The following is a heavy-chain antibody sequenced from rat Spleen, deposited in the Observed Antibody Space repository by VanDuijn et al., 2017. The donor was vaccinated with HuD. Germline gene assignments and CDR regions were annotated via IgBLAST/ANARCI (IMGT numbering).Heavy chain of an antibody. CDR3: TREGHTMDRATYWFAY. Sequence: QVQLKESGPGLVQPSQTLSLTCTVSGFSLISNSIHWIRQPPGKGLEWMGGVWADGSTDYNSSLKSRLSISRDTSKSQVFLKMNSLQTDDTAIYFCTREGHTMDRATYWFAYWGQGVVVTVSS. J-gene: IGHJ2*01. D-gene: IGHD1-9*01. CDR1: GFSLISNS. CDR2: VWADGST. V-gene: IGHV2-1*01.